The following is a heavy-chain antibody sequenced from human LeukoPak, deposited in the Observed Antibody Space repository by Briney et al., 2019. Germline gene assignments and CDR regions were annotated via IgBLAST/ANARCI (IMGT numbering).Heavy chain of an antibody. Sequence: PGGSLRLSCAASGFTFSSYSMNWVRQAPGKGLEWVANIKQDGSEKYYVDSVKGRFTISRDNAKNSLFLQMNSLRAEDTAMYYCATLFSAPSLGIIDYWGQGTLVTVSS. D-gene: IGHD1-1*01. V-gene: IGHV3-7*01. CDR3: ATLFSAPSLGIIDY. CDR2: IKQDGSEK. J-gene: IGHJ4*02. CDR1: GFTFSSYS.